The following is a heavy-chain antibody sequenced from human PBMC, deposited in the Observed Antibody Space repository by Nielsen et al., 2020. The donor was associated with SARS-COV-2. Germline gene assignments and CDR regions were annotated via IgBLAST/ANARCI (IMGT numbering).Heavy chain of an antibody. D-gene: IGHD3-3*01. J-gene: IGHJ6*02. CDR1: GGSISSGGYY. V-gene: IGHV4-31*03. CDR2: IYYSGST. CDR3: ARGTSRITIFGVVTRHGMDV. Sequence: SETLSLTCTVSGGSISSGGYYWSWICQHPGKGLEWIGYIYYSGSTYYNPSLKSRVTISVDTSKNQFSLKLSSVTAADTAVYYCARGTSRITIFGVVTRHGMDVWGQGTTVTVSS.